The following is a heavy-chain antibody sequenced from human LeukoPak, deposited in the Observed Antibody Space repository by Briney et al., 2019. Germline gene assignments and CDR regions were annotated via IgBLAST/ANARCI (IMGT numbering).Heavy chain of an antibody. J-gene: IGHJ4*02. D-gene: IGHD3-22*01. Sequence: GASVKVSCKASGYTFTRFYLYWLRQAPGQGLEWMGTINPNGNTPRYAQKFQGRVTMTKDTSTSTIYLELTSLRSEDTAVYYCARVMEWGSGYYSGNFDYWGQGTLVTVSS. CDR3: ARVMEWGSGYYSGNFDY. CDR1: GYTFTRFY. CDR2: INPNGNTP. V-gene: IGHV1-46*01.